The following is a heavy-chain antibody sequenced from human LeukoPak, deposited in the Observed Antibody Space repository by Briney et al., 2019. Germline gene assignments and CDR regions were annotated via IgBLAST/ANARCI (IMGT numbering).Heavy chain of an antibody. CDR1: GGSLSSRSYC. CDR2: IYYSGST. CDR3: GRLGSGYTPDY. V-gene: IGHV4-39*01. J-gene: IGHJ4*02. D-gene: IGHD3-22*01. Sequence: SQTRSLTSTLSGGSLSSRSYCWGWLRDPPGKGLEWFGRIYYSGSTYYNPSLKSRVTISVDTSKNQFSLKLSSVTAADTAVYYCGRLGSGYTPDYWGQGTLVTVSS.